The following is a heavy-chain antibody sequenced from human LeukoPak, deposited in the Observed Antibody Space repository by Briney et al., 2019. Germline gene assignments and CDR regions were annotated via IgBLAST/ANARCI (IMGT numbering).Heavy chain of an antibody. D-gene: IGHD3-10*01. V-gene: IGHV4-34*12. CDR3: ARVGYYYGSVEANWFDP. Sequence: PSETLSLTCAVYGASSSGYYSSWVRQPPGKGLEWVGEIIHSVSTNYNPSLKRRLTISIDTSKSQVSLKLTSVTATDTAVNDRARVGYYYGSVEANWFDPWGQGTLVTVSS. J-gene: IGHJ5*02. CDR2: IIHSVST. CDR1: GASSSGYY.